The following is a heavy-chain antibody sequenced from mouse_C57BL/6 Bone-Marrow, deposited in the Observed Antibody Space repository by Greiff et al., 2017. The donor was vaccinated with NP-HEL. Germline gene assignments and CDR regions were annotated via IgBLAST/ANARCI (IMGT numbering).Heavy chain of an antibody. V-gene: IGHV7-3*01. J-gene: IGHJ4*01. CDR1: GFTFTDYY. CDR3: ARSIYYDYADDPFCAMDY. Sequence: EVQLVESGGGLVQPGGSLSLSCAASGFTFTDYYMSWVRQPPGKALEWLGFIRNRANGYTTEYSVSVKGRFTISRDNYQSILHLQLNYLKTEDSATYYCARSIYYDYADDPFCAMDYEGRGTGVTVTA. CDR2: IRNRANGYTT. D-gene: IGHD2-4*01.